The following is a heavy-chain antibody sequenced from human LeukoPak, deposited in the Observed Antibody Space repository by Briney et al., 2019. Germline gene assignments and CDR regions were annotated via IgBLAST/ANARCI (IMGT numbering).Heavy chain of an antibody. J-gene: IGHJ3*02. D-gene: IGHD3-22*01. Sequence: SVKVSCKASGGTFSSYAISWVRQAPGQGLEWMGGIIPIFGTANYAQKFQGRVTITADKSTSTAYMELSSLRSEDTAVYYCARDLWNYYDSSGYVYDAFDIWGQGTMVTVSS. CDR2: IIPIFGTA. CDR1: GGTFSSYA. CDR3: ARDLWNYYDSSGYVYDAFDI. V-gene: IGHV1-69*06.